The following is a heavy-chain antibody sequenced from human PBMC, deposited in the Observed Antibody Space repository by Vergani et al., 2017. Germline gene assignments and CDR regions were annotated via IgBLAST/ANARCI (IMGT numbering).Heavy chain of an antibody. V-gene: IGHV1-69-2*01. D-gene: IGHD3-22*01. CDR1: GHTSSDFQ. CDR3: ASAVVVIPPRAFDI. J-gene: IGHJ3*02. Sequence: EVRLDQSGAEVKRPGTTVKISCKVSGHTSSDFQIHWVQQGPGRGLEWMGLFDLEDGQSIQTDKFVGRVTMTADKSMDTAYMEITSLISDDTAVYYCASAVVVIPPRAFDIWGQGTMVTVSS. CDR2: FDLEDGQS.